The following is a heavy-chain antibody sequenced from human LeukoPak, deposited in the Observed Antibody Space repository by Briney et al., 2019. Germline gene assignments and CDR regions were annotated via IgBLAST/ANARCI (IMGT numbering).Heavy chain of an antibody. CDR1: GASISDYY. CDR3: ARGGSTWYALDY. V-gene: IGHV4-4*07. Sequence: PSETLSLTCTVSGASISDYYWSWIRQAAGKGLEWIGRFSASGSTNYNPSLKSRVTMSVETSMNQFSLKLSSVMAADTAVYYCARGGSTWYALDYWGQGTLVTVSS. CDR2: FSASGST. J-gene: IGHJ4*02. D-gene: IGHD6-13*01.